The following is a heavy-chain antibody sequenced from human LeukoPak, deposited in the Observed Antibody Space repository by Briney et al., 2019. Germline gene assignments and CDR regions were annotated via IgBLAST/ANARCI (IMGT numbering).Heavy chain of an antibody. V-gene: IGHV4-34*01. Sequence: TTSETLSLTCAVYGGSFSGYYWSWIRQPPGKGLEWIGEINHSGSTNYNPSPKSRVTISVDTSKNQFSLKLSSVTAADTAVYYCARALRGDYVLTWGQGTLVTVSS. CDR1: GGSFSGYY. CDR3: ARALRGDYVLT. CDR2: INHSGST. J-gene: IGHJ5*02. D-gene: IGHD4-17*01.